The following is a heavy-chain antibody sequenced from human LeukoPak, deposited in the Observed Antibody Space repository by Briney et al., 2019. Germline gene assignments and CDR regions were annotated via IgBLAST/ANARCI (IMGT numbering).Heavy chain of an antibody. CDR1: GGTFSTYA. Sequence: ASVKVSCKASGGTFSTYAISWVRQAPGQGLEWMGGVIPIFGTANYAQKFQGRVTITAGKSTSTAYMELSSLRSEDTAVYYCARSSGYSSEIDYWGQGTLVTVSS. J-gene: IGHJ4*02. D-gene: IGHD5-18*01. V-gene: IGHV1-69*06. CDR3: ARSSGYSSEIDY. CDR2: VIPIFGTA.